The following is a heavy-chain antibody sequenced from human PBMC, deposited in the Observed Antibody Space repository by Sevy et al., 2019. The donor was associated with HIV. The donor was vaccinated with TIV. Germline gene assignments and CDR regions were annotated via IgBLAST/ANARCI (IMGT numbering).Heavy chain of an antibody. CDR2: ISGSGGST. D-gene: IGHD6-19*01. V-gene: IGHV3-23*01. J-gene: IGHJ4*02. Sequence: GGSLRLSCAASGFTFSSYAMSWVRQAPGKGLEWVSAISGSGGSTYYADSVKGRFTISRDNSKNTLYLQMNSLRAEDTAVYYCAKDPAIRGYSSALPIDYWGQGTLVTVSS. CDR1: GFTFSSYA. CDR3: AKDPAIRGYSSALPIDY.